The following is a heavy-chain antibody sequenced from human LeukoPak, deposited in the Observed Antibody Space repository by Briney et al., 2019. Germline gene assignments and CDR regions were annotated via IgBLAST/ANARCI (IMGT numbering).Heavy chain of an antibody. V-gene: IGHV4-59*02. CDR2: VYYTGST. J-gene: IGHJ4*02. CDR1: GGSVSNYY. CDR3: ARVVAATQNFDY. Sequence: SETLSLTCSVSGGSVSNYYWSWIRQPPGKGLEWIGYVYYTGSTSYNPSLKSRVTISVDTSKNQFSLNLSSVTAADTAVYYCARVVAATQNFDYWGQGTLVTVSS. D-gene: IGHD2-15*01.